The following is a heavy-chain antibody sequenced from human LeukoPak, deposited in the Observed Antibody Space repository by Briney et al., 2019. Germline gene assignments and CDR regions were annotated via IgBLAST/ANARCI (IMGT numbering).Heavy chain of an antibody. CDR2: INPSGGST. CDR1: GYTFTSYY. V-gene: IGHV1-46*01. J-gene: IGHJ3*02. CDR3: AREGDSSGYYPQNAFDI. D-gene: IGHD3-22*01. Sequence: ASVKVSCKASGYTFTSYYMHWVRQAPGQGLEWMGIINPSGGSTSYAQKFQGRVTMTRDTSTSTVYMELSSLRSEDTAVYYCAREGDSSGYYPQNAFDIRGQGTMVTVSS.